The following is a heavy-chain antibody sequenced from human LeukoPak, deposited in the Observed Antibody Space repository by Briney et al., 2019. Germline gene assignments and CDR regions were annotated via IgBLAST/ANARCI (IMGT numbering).Heavy chain of an antibody. D-gene: IGHD2-21*02. J-gene: IGHJ4*02. CDR3: ARDRLEAVTDDDYFDY. V-gene: IGHV3-33*01. Sequence: GGSLRLSCAASGFTFSNHGMHWVRQAPGKGPEWVALIWYNGSNKYYGDSVKGRFTISRDNSKSTVYLQMNSLRAEDTGVYYCARDRLEAVTDDDYFDYWGQGTLVTVPS. CDR2: IWYNGSNK. CDR1: GFTFSNHG.